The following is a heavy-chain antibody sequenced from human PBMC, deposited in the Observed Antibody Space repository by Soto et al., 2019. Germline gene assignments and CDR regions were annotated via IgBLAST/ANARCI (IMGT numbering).Heavy chain of an antibody. J-gene: IGHJ4*02. CDR3: TRLGYCSVGSCYSPDYFDY. CDR1: AFTCTGSQ. CDR2: IRSIANSYAT. Sequence: PGGSQTLPSAPSAFTCTGSQMHSVPQASSKSQEWVCRIRSIANSYATAYAASVKGRFTISRDVSKNTAYLQMNSLKTEDTAVYYCTRLGYCSVGSCYSPDYFDYWCRGTLVTVSS. D-gene: IGHD2-15*01. V-gene: IGHV3-73*01.